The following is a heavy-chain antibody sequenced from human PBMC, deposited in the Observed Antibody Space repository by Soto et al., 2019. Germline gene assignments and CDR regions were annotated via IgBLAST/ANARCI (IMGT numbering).Heavy chain of an antibody. J-gene: IGHJ4*02. V-gene: IGHV3-21*01. D-gene: IGHD3-10*01. CDR1: GFTFNTYS. Sequence: PGGSLRLSCAASGFTFNTYSMNWVRQAPGKGLEWVSPISSSSSYIYYTDSVKGRFTISRDNAENSLYLQMNSLRAEDTAVYYCASLSRFALDYWGQGILVTVSS. CDR3: ASLSRFALDY. CDR2: ISSSSSYI.